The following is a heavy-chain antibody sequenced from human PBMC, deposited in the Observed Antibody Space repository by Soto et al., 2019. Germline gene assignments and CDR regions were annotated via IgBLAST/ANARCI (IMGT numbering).Heavy chain of an antibody. CDR1: GYTFTSYY. V-gene: IGHV1-46*01. Sequence: GASVKVSCKASGYTFTSYYMHWVRQAPGQGLEWMGIINPSGGSTSYAQKFQGRVTMTRDTSTSTVYMELSSLRSEDAAVYYCAREGEGAVALDYWGQGTLVTVSS. D-gene: IGHD6-19*01. CDR2: INPSGGST. CDR3: AREGEGAVALDY. J-gene: IGHJ4*02.